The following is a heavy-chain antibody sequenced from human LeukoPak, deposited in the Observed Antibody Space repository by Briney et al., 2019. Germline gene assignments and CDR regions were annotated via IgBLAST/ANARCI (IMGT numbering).Heavy chain of an antibody. CDR1: GCSISSDALY. J-gene: IGHJ2*01. CDR2: IYCSGNT. V-gene: IGHV4-31*01. CDR3: AREGWGNYYAPYWYFDL. Sequence: PAETLSLTCTVSGCSISSDALYWSWNAQDPGKDLEWIGNIYCSGNTYYNPALTSLVTISVNTYKNQFSLRMSPVTAADTVEYYCAREGWGNYYAPYWYFDLWGRGPLVTVSS. D-gene: IGHD3-10*01.